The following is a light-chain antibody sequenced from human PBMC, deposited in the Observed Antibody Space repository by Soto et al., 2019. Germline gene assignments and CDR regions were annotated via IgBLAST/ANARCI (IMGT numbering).Light chain of an antibody. J-gene: IGLJ3*02. V-gene: IGLV7-43*01. CDR2: STN. CDR1: TGAVTSGSH. CDR3: LLHYGSACV. Sequence: QTVVTQEPSLTVSPGGTVTLTCSSSTGAVTSGSHPNWFHQKPGQAPRPLIYSTNKKYSWTPARFSGSLLGDKGALTLSGVQPEDEADYYCLLHYGSACVFGGGTKVTVL.